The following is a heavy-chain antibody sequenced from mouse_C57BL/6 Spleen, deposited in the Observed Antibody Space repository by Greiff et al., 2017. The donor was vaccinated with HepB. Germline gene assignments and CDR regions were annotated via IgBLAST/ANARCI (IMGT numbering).Heavy chain of an antibody. CDR2: INPNNGGT. V-gene: IGHV1-18*01. CDR1: GYTFTDYN. J-gene: IGHJ3*01. D-gene: IGHD1-1*01. CDR3: ARHYYYGSSYSFAY. Sequence: EVQLQQSGPELVKPGASVKIPCKASGYTFTDYNMDWVKQSHGKSLEWIGDINPNNGGTIYNQKFKGKATLTVDKSSSTAYMELRSLTSEDTAVYYCARHYYYGSSYSFAYWGQGTLVTVSA.